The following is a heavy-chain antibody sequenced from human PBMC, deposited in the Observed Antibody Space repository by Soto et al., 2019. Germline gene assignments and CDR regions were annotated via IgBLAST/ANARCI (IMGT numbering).Heavy chain of an antibody. CDR2: VGDGGGRT. J-gene: IGHJ3*02. D-gene: IGHD1-26*01. CDR1: GFTFRNYA. Sequence: EVQLVESGGGLVQPGMSLRLSCEASGFTFRNYAMSWVRQGPGKGLEWVSSVGDGGGRTYYADSVKGRFTISTDNCKNALILQMHSLRAEDTAVYYCARKGLVEGWNHDAFDIWGQGTLVIVSS. CDR3: ARKGLVEGWNHDAFDI. V-gene: IGHV3-23*04.